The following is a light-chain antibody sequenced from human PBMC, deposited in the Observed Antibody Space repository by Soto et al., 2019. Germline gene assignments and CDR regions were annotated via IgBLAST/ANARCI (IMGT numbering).Light chain of an antibody. Sequence: QAVLTQSPSASASLGASVKLTCTLSREHSSYAIAWHQQQPEKGPRYLMKLNSDGSHSKGDGIPDRFSGSSSGAERYLTISSLQSEDEADYYCQTWGTGAWVFGGGTKVTVL. CDR3: QTWGTGAWV. V-gene: IGLV4-69*01. CDR2: LNSDGSH. J-gene: IGLJ3*02. CDR1: REHSSYA.